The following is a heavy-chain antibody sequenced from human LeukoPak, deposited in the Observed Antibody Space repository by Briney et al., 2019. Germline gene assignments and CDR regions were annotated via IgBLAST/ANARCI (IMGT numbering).Heavy chain of an antibody. V-gene: IGHV3-7*03. CDR1: GITLSTYG. D-gene: IGHD4-17*01. J-gene: IGHJ3*02. Sequence: GGSLRLSCVASGITLSTYGMNWVRQAPGKGLEWVANIKPGGGERYYVDSVKGRFTISRDNAKNSVDLQMNSLRAEDTALYYCAKDITHDYGDYRDAFDIWGQGTMVTVSS. CDR2: IKPGGGER. CDR3: AKDITHDYGDYRDAFDI.